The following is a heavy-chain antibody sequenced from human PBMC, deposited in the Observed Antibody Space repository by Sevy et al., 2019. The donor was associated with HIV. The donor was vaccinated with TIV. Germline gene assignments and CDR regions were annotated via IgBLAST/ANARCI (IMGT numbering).Heavy chain of an antibody. V-gene: IGHV1-24*01. Sequence: ASVKVSCKVSGYTLTQLSMHWVRQAPGKGLEWMGSFDPEDGETLYAQNFQGRVTMTEDTSTDTAYMALSSLRSEDTAVYFCATLDFWSDHPFYGMDVWGQGTTVTVSS. CDR1: GYTLTQLS. CDR3: ATLDFWSDHPFYGMDV. CDR2: FDPEDGET. D-gene: IGHD3-3*01. J-gene: IGHJ6*02.